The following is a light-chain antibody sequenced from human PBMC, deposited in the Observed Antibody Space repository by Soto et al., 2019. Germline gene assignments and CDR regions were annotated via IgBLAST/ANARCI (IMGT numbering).Light chain of an antibody. J-gene: IGLJ3*02. CDR1: SSDVGGYNY. Sequence: QSALTQPRSVSGSPGQSVTISCTGTSSDVGGYNYVSWYQQHPGKAPKLMIYDVSKRPSGVPDRFSGSKSGNTASLTISGLQAEDEADYYFCSYAGSLNLVFGGGTQLTVL. CDR3: CSYAGSLNLV. CDR2: DVS. V-gene: IGLV2-11*01.